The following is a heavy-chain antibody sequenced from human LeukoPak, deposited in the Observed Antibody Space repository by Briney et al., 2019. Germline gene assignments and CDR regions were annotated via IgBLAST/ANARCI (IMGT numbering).Heavy chain of an antibody. D-gene: IGHD5-12*01. CDR1: GFTFSSYW. J-gene: IGHJ4*02. CDR2: IKQDGSEK. V-gene: IGHV3-7*01. CDR3: ARDAGNSGYDLLDF. Sequence: GGSLRLSCAASGFTFSSYWMTWLRQAPGKGLEWLANIKQDGSEKNYGDSVKGRFTISRDNAENSLYLQMNSLRAEDTAVYYCARDAGNSGYDLLDFWGQGTLVTVS.